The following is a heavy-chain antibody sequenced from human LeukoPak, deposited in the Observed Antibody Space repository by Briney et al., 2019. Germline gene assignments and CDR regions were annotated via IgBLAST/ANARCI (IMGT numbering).Heavy chain of an antibody. J-gene: IGHJ4*02. CDR1: GASISAFH. CDR2: IYSSGST. CDR3: ARKDGDY. V-gene: IGHV4-4*07. Sequence: PLETLSLTCTVSGASISAFHWTWFRQPAGKGLEWIGLIYSSGSTLFNPSLKGRVAMSVDLTKNQLSLKLTSVTAADTAMYYCARKDGDYWGRGTLVTVSS.